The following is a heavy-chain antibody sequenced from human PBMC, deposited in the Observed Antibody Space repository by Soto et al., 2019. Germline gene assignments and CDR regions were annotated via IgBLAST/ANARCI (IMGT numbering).Heavy chain of an antibody. CDR2: ISGSGGST. J-gene: IGHJ3*02. CDR1: GFTFSSYA. CDR3: AKIPHSSSWYLDGFDI. Sequence: EVQLLESGGGLVQPGGSLRLSCAASGFTFSSYAMSWVRQSPGKGLEWVSAISGSGGSTYYADSVKARFTISRDTPKSTLYLQMTSLRAEDTAVYYCAKIPHSSSWYLDGFDIWGQGTMVPVSS. D-gene: IGHD6-13*01. V-gene: IGHV3-23*01.